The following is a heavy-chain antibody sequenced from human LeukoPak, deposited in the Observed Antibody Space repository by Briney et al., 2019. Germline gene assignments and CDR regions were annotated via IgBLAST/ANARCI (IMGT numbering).Heavy chain of an antibody. V-gene: IGHV3-30*18. CDR3: AKGGEQKTFRWGMDY. Sequence: PGGSLRLSCAASGFTFSNFYMHWVRQAPGKGLEWVALMSYNGGIKYYGDAVRGRFTISRDDPESTLHLEMTSLRPDDTAVYYCAKGGEQKTFRWGMDYWGQGTLVTVSS. J-gene: IGHJ4*02. CDR1: GFTFSNFY. CDR2: MSYNGGIK. D-gene: IGHD1/OR15-1a*01.